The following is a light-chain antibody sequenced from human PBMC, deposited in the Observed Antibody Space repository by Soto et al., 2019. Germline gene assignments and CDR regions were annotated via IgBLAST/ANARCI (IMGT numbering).Light chain of an antibody. CDR3: QQSYSTPLWT. V-gene: IGKV1-39*01. CDR1: QSISSY. CDR2: AAS. J-gene: IGKJ1*01. Sequence: DIQMTQSPSTLSASVGDRVTITFLASQSISSYLNWYQQKPGKAPKLLIYAASSLQSGVPSRFSGSGSGTDFTLTISSLQPEDFATYYCQQSYSTPLWTFGQGTKVDIK.